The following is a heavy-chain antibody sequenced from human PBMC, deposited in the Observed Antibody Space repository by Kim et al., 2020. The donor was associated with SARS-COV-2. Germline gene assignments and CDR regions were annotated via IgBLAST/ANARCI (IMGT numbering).Heavy chain of an antibody. V-gene: IGHV4-39*01. D-gene: IGHD2-2*01. CDR2: IYYSGST. Sequence: SETLSLTCTVSGGSISSSSYYWGWIRQPPGKGLEWIGSIYYSGSTYYNPSLKSRVTIPVDTSKNQFSLKLSSATAADTAVYYCARHRAEDCSSTSCYFGLTYYGMDVWGQGTTVTVSS. CDR3: ARHRAEDCSSTSCYFGLTYYGMDV. CDR1: GGSISSSSYY. J-gene: IGHJ6*02.